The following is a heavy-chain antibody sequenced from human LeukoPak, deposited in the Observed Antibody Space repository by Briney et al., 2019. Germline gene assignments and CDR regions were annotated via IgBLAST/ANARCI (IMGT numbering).Heavy chain of an antibody. V-gene: IGHV1-2*02. CDR1: GYTFTGYY. J-gene: IGHJ3*02. D-gene: IGHD2-2*01. Sequence: GASVKVSCKASGYTFTGYYMHWVRQAPGQGLEWMGWINPNSGGTSYAQKFQGRVTMTRDTSTSTVYMELSSLRSEDTAVYYCARDPDIVVVPAADAFDIWGQGTMVTVSS. CDR3: ARDPDIVVVPAADAFDI. CDR2: INPNSGGT.